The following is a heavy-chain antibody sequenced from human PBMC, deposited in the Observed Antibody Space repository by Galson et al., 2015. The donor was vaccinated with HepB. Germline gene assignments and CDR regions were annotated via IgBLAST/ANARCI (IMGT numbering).Heavy chain of an antibody. CDR3: ARELSRQRFYYYYGIDV. V-gene: IGHV3-43D*03. D-gene: IGHD5-24*01. J-gene: IGHJ6*02. CDR2: ISWDGNTT. CDR1: GFTFHDYA. Sequence: SLRLSCAASGFTFHDYAMYWVRQAPGKGLEWVSLISWDGNTTYYADSVKGRFTISRENSKNSLYLQMNSLRAEDTALYYCARELSRQRFYYYYGIDVWGQGTTVTASS.